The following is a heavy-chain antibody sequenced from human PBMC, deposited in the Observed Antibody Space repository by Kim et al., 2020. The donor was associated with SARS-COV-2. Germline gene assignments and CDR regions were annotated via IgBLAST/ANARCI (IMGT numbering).Heavy chain of an antibody. CDR1: GFQFDNYA. Sequence: GGSLRLSCAGSGFQFDNYAMHWVRQAPGKGLEWVSGITWNSDTIDYAVSVKGRFTISRDNAKNSLYLQMNDLRPEDTAFYYCAKIGDSWGQGTLVTVSS. J-gene: IGHJ5*01. CDR3: AKIGDS. CDR2: ITWNSDTI. V-gene: IGHV3-9*01.